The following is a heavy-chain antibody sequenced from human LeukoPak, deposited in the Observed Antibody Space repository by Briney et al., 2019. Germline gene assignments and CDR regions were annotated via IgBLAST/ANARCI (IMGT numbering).Heavy chain of an antibody. CDR3: ATDPPRITGMNDAFDI. CDR2: ISGSGGST. CDR1: GFTFSSYG. Sequence: PGGSLRLSCAASGFTFSSYGMSWVRQAPGKGLEWVSAISGSGGSTYYADSVKGRFTISRDNSKNTLYLQMNSLRADDTAVYYCATDPPRITGMNDAFDIWGQGTMVTVSS. D-gene: IGHD1-20*01. J-gene: IGHJ3*02. V-gene: IGHV3-23*01.